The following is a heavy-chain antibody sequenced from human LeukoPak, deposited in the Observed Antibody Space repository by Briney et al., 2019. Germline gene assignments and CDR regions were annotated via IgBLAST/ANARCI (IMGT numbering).Heavy chain of an antibody. CDR3: ARDLVVGGGYFDY. CDR2: IYYSGST. J-gene: IGHJ4*02. D-gene: IGHD2-2*01. CDR1: GVSISSYY. V-gene: IGHV4-59*01. Sequence: SETLSLTCTVSGVSISSYYWSWIRQPPGKGLEWIGYIYYSGSTNYNPSLKSRVTISVDTSKNQFSLKLSSVTAADTAVYYCARDLVVGGGYFDYWGQGTLVTVSS.